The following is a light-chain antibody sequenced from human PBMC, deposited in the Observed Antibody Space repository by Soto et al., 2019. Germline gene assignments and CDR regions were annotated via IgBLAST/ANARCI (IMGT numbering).Light chain of an antibody. CDR1: QSVSSN. V-gene: IGKV3-15*01. CDR2: GAS. J-gene: IGKJ4*01. CDR3: QHYNNWPPLT. Sequence: EIVMTQSPATLSVSPGERATLSCRASQSVSSNLAWYQQNPGQAPRLLIYGASTRATGIPARFSGSGSGTQFTLTISSLQSEDFAVYSCQHYNNWPPLTFGGGTKVEIK.